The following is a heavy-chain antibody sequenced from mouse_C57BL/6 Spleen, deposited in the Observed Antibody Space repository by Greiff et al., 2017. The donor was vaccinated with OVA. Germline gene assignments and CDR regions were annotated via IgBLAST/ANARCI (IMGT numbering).Heavy chain of an antibody. CDR3: ARRGPDYYGSCSYYAMDY. CDR2: IYPRSGNT. CDR1: GYTFTSYG. J-gene: IGHJ4*01. D-gene: IGHD1-1*01. Sequence: VQLQQSGAELARPGASVKLSCKASGYTFTSYGISWVKQRTGQGLEWIGEIYPRSGNTYYNEKFKGKATLTADKSSSTAYMELRSLTSEDSAVYFCARRGPDYYGSCSYYAMDYWGQGTSVTVSS. V-gene: IGHV1-81*01.